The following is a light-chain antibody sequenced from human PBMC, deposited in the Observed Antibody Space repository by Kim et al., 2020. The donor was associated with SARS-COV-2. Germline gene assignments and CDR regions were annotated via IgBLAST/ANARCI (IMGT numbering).Light chain of an antibody. CDR2: GAS. CDR1: QSVSSSY. CDR3: QQYGTSLPYT. Sequence: EIVLTQSSGTLSLSPGERVTLSCRASQSVSSSYLAWYQQKPGQAPRLLIYGASSRATGIPDRFSGSGSGTDFTLTISRLEPEDFAVYYCQQYGTSLPYTFGQGTKLEIK. J-gene: IGKJ2*01. V-gene: IGKV3-20*01.